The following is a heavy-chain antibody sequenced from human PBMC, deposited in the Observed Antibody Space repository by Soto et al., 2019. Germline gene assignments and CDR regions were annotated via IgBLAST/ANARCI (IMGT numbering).Heavy chain of an antibody. CDR1: GGSISSGGYY. CDR2: IYYSGST. CDR3: ARSYYDSSGYYYDTRWFDP. J-gene: IGHJ5*02. D-gene: IGHD3-22*01. V-gene: IGHV4-31*03. Sequence: SETLSLTCTVSGGSISSGGYYWSWTRQHPGKGLEWIGYIYYSGSTYYNPSLKSRVTISVDTSKNQFSLKLSSVTAADTAVYYCARSYYDSSGYYYDTRWFDPWGQGTLVTVSS.